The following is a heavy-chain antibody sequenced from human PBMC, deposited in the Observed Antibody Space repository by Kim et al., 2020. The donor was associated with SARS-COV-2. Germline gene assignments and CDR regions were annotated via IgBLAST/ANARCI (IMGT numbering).Heavy chain of an antibody. CDR2: ISYDGRNE. CDR3: AGKPTAVIGANNYFDP. Sequence: GGSLRLSCAAFGFIFSNYAMHWVRQAPGKGLEWLAVISYDGRNEYYTDSVKGRFTISRDNSDNALYLQMNSLNPDDTAVYYCAGKPTAVIGANNYFDPWGQGTLVTVSS. D-gene: IGHD4-4*01. V-gene: IGHV3-30*04. CDR1: GFIFSNYA. J-gene: IGHJ5*02.